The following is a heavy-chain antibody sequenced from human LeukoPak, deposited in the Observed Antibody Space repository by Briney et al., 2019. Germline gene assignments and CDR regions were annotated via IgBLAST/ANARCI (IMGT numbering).Heavy chain of an antibody. Sequence: PSETLSLTCTVSSGSISSGGYYWSWIRQHPGKGLEWIGYIYYSGSTYYNPSLKSRVTISVDTSKNQFSLKLSSVTAADTAVYYCARGGGSWSNWFDPWGQGTVVTVSS. CDR2: IYYSGST. D-gene: IGHD6-13*01. J-gene: IGHJ5*02. CDR3: ARGGGSWSNWFDP. V-gene: IGHV4-31*03. CDR1: SGSISSGGYY.